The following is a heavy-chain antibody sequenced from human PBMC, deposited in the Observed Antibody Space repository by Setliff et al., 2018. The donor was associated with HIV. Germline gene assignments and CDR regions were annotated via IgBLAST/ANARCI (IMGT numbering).Heavy chain of an antibody. V-gene: IGHV1-2*02. CDR2: INPNSGGT. CDR1: GYTFTNYY. J-gene: IGHJ3*02. D-gene: IGHD6-6*01. CDR3: ARVYDSSSGAFDI. Sequence: ASVKVSCKASGYTFTNYYMHWVRQAPGQGLEWMGWINPNSGGTNYAQQFQGRVTMTRDTSISTAYMELSRLRSDDTAVYYCARVYDSSSGAFDIWGQGTLVTVSS.